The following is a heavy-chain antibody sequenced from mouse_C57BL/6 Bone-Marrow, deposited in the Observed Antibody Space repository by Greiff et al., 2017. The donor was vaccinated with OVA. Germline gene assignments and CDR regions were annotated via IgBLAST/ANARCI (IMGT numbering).Heavy chain of an antibody. D-gene: IGHD3-3*01. CDR3: ARRLRGAMDY. CDR2: ISSGGSYT. Sequence: VQLKESGGDLVKPGGSLKLSCAASGFTFSSYGMSWVRQTPDKRLEWVATISSGGSYTYYPDSVKGRFTISRDNAKNTLYLQMSSLKSEDTAMYYCARRLRGAMDYWGQGTSVTVST. J-gene: IGHJ4*01. CDR1: GFTFSSYG. V-gene: IGHV5-6*01.